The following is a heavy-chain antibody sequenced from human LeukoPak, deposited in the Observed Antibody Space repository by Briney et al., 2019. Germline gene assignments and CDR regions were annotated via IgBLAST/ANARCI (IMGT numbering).Heavy chain of an antibody. CDR2: IGAGDT. CDR3: AKIQGATVY. V-gene: IGHV3-23*01. CDR1: GFTFSSYW. D-gene: IGHD1-26*01. J-gene: IGHJ4*02. Sequence: GGSLRLSCAASGFTFSSYWMHWVRQAPGKGLEWVSAIGAGDTYYADSGKGRFTISRDNSKNTLYLQMNSLRAEDTALYYCAKIQGATVYWGQGTLVTVLS.